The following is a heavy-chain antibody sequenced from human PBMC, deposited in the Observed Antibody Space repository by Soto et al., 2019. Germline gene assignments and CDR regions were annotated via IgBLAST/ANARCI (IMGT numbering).Heavy chain of an antibody. CDR3: ARGPDYSGTYRDGSDI. CDR1: GFTVSSSY. Sequence: GGSLRLSCAASGFTVSSSYMTWVRQAPGKGLEWVSIIYSGGSTYYADSVKGRFTISRDNSKNSLYLQMNSLRAEDTAVYYCARGPDYSGTYRDGSDIWGQGTMVTVSS. CDR2: IYSGGST. D-gene: IGHD1-26*01. J-gene: IGHJ3*02. V-gene: IGHV3-53*01.